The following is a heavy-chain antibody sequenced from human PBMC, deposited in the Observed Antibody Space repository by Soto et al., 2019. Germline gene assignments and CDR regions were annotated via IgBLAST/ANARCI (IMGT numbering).Heavy chain of an antibody. J-gene: IGHJ6*02. CDR1: GYTFTSYA. Sequence: ASVKVSCKASGYTFTSYAMNWVRQAPGQGLEWMGWINTNTGNPTYAQGFTGRFVFSLDTSVSTAYLQVCSLKAEDTAVYYCAREGIAAAGTYYYYGMDVWGQGTKVTVSS. CDR3: AREGIAAAGTYYYYGMDV. D-gene: IGHD6-13*01. V-gene: IGHV7-4-1*01. CDR2: INTNTGNP.